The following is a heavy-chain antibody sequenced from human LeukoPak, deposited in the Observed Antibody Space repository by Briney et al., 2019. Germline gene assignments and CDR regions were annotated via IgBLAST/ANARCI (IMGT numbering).Heavy chain of an antibody. CDR3: ATVLLKNHYYDSSGLYY. Sequence: PSETLSLTCTVSGGSISTSNYYWGWIRQPPGKGLEWIGNIFYSGSTYYSPSLRSRVTISLDTSKNQFSLKLSSVTAADTAVYYCATVLLKNHYYDSSGLYYWGQGTLVTVSS. J-gene: IGHJ4*02. D-gene: IGHD3-22*01. V-gene: IGHV4-39*07. CDR2: IFYSGST. CDR1: GGSISTSNYY.